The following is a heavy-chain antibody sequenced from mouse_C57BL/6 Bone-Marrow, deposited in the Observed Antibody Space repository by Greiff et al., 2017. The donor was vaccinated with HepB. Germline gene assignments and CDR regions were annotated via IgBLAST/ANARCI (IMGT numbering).Heavy chain of an antibody. CDR3: ARHGDSSGYVLYFDY. Sequence: VKLQESGAELARPGASVKLSCKASGYTFTSYGISWVKQRTGQGLEWIGEIYPRSGNTYYNEKFKGKATLTADKSSSTAYMELRSLTSEDSAVYFCARHGDSSGYVLYFDYWGQGTTLTVSS. D-gene: IGHD3-2*02. V-gene: IGHV1-81*01. CDR1: GYTFTSYG. J-gene: IGHJ2*01. CDR2: IYPRSGNT.